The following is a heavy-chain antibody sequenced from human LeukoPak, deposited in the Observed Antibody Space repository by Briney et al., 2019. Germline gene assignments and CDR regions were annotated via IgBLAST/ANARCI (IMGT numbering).Heavy chain of an antibody. CDR1: GFTFSTYW. CDR3: AREFDGSASGAGY. CDR2: IKEDGSEK. J-gene: IGHJ4*02. V-gene: IGHV3-7*01. Sequence: GGSLRLSRAASGFTFSTYWMSWVRQAPGKGLEWVANIKEDGSEKYYVDSVKGRFTVSRDNAKRSLYLQMNSLRADDTAVYYCAREFDGSASGAGYWGQGTLVTVSS. D-gene: IGHD1-26*01.